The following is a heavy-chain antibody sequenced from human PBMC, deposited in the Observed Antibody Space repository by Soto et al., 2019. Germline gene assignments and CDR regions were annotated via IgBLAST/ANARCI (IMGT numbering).Heavy chain of an antibody. CDR3: AREVIYGDPDHYYGMDV. CDR2: INPSGGST. J-gene: IGHJ6*02. D-gene: IGHD4-17*01. CDR1: GYTFTSYY. Sequence: ASVKVSCKASGYTFTSYYMHWVRQAPGQGLEWMGIINPSGGSTSYAQKFQGRVTMTRDTSTNTVYMELSSLRSEDTAVYYCAREVIYGDPDHYYGMDVWGQGTTVTVSS. V-gene: IGHV1-46*01.